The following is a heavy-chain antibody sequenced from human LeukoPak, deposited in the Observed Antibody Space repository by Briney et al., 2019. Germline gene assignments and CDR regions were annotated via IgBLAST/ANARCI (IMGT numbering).Heavy chain of an antibody. CDR3: ARGGNTWDDYYCMDV. D-gene: IGHD1-26*01. V-gene: IGHV4-59*01. CDR1: GGSISTYY. J-gene: IGHJ6*03. Sequence: SETLSLTCTVSGGSISTYYWSWIRQPSGKGLEWIGYIYYSGSTNYNPSLQSRVTISVDTSKNQISLKVSSVTAADTAVYYCARGGNTWDDYYCMDVWGKGTTVTVSS. CDR2: IYYSGST.